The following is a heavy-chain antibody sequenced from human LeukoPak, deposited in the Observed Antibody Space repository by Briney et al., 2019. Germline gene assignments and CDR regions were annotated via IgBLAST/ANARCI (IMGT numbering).Heavy chain of an antibody. V-gene: IGHV1-8*03. J-gene: IGHJ4*02. CDR1: GYTFTSYD. CDR2: MNPNSGNT. CDR3: ATRPPSETYYGVLDY. Sequence: ASVKVSCKASGYTFTSYDINWVRQATGQGLEWMGWMNPNSGNTGYAQKFQGRVTITRNTSISTAYMELSSLRAEDTAVYYCATRPPSETYYGVLDYWGQGTLVTVSS. D-gene: IGHD4-17*01.